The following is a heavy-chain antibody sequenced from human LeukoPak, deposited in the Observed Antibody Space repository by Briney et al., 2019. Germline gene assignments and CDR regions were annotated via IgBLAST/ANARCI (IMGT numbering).Heavy chain of an antibody. CDR2: IYYSRST. CDR3: ARELPAAMPGWFDP. D-gene: IGHD2-2*01. CDR1: GVSISSGGYY. J-gene: IGHJ5*02. Sequence: SEPLSLTCTVSGVSISSGGYYWSCIRPDQGQGLEWIVYIYYSRSTYYNPSLKIRVTISVDTSKNQFSLKLSSVTAADTAVYYCARELPAAMPGWFDPLGQGTLVTVSS. V-gene: IGHV4-31*03.